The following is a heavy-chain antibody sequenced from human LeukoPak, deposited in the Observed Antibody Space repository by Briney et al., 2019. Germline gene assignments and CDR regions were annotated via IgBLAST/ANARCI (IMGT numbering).Heavy chain of an antibody. D-gene: IGHD6-6*01. CDR3: ARVSGIPQLVRYYYYMDV. J-gene: IGHJ6*03. CDR1: GGSISSGGYY. Sequence: PSQTLSLTCTVSGGSISSGGYYWSWIRQPPGKGLEWIGYIYHSGSTYYNPSLKSRVTISVDRSKNQFSLKLSSVTAADTAVYYCARVSGIPQLVRYYYYMDVWGKGTTVTVSS. CDR2: IYHSGST. V-gene: IGHV4-30-2*01.